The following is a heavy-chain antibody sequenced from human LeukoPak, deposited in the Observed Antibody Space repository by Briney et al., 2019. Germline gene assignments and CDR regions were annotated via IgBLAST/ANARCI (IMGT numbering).Heavy chain of an antibody. Sequence: PSETLSLTCTVSGGSVSSSIYYWGWIRQPPGKGLEWIGSIYYSGSTSYNPSLKRRVTISVDTSQKQVPLKLTSVTAADTAVYYCASRNDILTGYVFDFWGQGTLVTVSS. V-gene: IGHV4-39*01. CDR1: GGSVSSSIYY. D-gene: IGHD3-9*01. CDR2: IYYSGST. CDR3: ASRNDILTGYVFDF. J-gene: IGHJ4*02.